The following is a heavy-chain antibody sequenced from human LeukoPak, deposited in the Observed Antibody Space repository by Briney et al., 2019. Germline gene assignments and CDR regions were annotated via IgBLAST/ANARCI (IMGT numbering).Heavy chain of an antibody. Sequence: SETLSLTCTVSGGSISSSSYYWGWIRQPPGKGLEWIGSIYYSGSTYCNPSLKSRVTISVDTSKNQFSLKLSSVTAADTAVYYCARHYYYGSGSYYTFDYWGQGTLVTVSS. CDR1: GGSISSSSYY. D-gene: IGHD3-10*01. J-gene: IGHJ4*02. V-gene: IGHV4-39*01. CDR2: IYYSGST. CDR3: ARHYYYGSGSYYTFDY.